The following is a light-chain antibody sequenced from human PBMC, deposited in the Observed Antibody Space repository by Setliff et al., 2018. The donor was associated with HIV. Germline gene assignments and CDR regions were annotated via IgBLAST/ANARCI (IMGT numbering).Light chain of an antibody. CDR1: SSNIGNNY. Sequence: QSVLTQPPSVSVAPGQKVTISCSGSSSNIGNNYVSWYQHLPGTAPKLLIYDNNKRPSGIPDRFSGSKSGTSATLGITGLQTGDEADYYCGTWDTSLSAGWVFGTGTKVTVL. J-gene: IGLJ1*01. CDR3: GTWDTSLSAGWV. CDR2: DNN. V-gene: IGLV1-51*01.